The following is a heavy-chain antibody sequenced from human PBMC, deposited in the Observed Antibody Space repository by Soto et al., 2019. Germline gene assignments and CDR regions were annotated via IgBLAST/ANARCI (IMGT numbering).Heavy chain of an antibody. J-gene: IGHJ4*02. V-gene: IGHV4-39*01. D-gene: IGHD6-19*01. CDR2: IYYSGST. Sequence: SETLSLTRXVSGGSITSSSYYWGWIRQPPGKGLEWTGSIYYSGSTYYNPSLKSRVTMTTDTSTSTAYMELRSLRSDDTAMYYCASVSGYSSGWYFDYWGQGTLVTVSS. CDR3: ASVSGYSSGWYFDY. CDR1: GGSITSSSYY.